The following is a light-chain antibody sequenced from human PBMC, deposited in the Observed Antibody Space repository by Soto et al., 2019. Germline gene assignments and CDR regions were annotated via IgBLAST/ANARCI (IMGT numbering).Light chain of an antibody. Sequence: EIVLTQSPGTLSLSPGERATLSFRASQSVSYSFLAWYQQKPGQAPRLLIYGASSRATGIPDRFSGSGSGTDFTLTISRLEPEDFAVYYCRQYGSAPYTFGQGTKLEIQ. J-gene: IGKJ2*01. CDR3: RQYGSAPYT. CDR2: GAS. CDR1: QSVSYSF. V-gene: IGKV3-20*01.